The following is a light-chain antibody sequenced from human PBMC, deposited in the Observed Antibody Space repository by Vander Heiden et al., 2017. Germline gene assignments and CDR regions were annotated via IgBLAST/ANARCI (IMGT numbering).Light chain of an antibody. CDR3: QQYYSTPYT. CDR2: WAS. V-gene: IGKV4-1*01. CDR1: QSVIYSSNDKNY. J-gene: IGKJ2*01. Sequence: DIVMTQSPDSLAVSLGDRATINCKSSQSVIYSSNDKNYLAWYQQKAGQPPKLLIYWASTRESGVPDRFSGSGSGTDVTLTISSLQAEDVAVYYCQQYYSTPYTFGQGTKV.